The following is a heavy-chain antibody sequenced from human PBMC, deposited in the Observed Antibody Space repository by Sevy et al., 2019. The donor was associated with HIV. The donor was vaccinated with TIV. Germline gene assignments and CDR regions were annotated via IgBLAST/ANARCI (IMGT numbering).Heavy chain of an antibody. Sequence: GGSLRLSCAASGLTVSDNVMSWVRQAPGKGLEWVSVIYISGTTYYADSGKGRFTISRANSKNTIYLQRNGLRAEETAVYYCARGKNVSGYYGSFAYWGQGPLVTVSS. D-gene: IGHD5-12*01. J-gene: IGHJ4*02. CDR3: ARGKNVSGYYGSFAY. CDR2: IYISGTT. CDR1: GLTVSDNV. V-gene: IGHV3-53*01.